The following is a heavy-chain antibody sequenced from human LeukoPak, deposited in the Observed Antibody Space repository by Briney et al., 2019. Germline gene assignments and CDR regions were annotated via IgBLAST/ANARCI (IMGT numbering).Heavy chain of an antibody. D-gene: IGHD3-9*01. CDR1: GFSLSTTRVG. CDR2: IYWDDDK. V-gene: IGHV2-5*02. J-gene: IGHJ4*02. CDR3: AHLLYYDILRGFDY. Sequence: SGPTLLKPTQTLTLTCTFSGFSLSTTRVGVGWIRQPPGKALEWLALIYWDDDKRYSPSLKSRLTITKDTSKNQVVLTMTNMDPVDTATYYCAHLLYYDILRGFDYWGQGTLVTVSS.